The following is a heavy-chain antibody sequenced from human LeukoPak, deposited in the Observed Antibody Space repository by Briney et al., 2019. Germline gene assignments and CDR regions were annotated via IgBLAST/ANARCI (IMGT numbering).Heavy chain of an antibody. D-gene: IGHD3-16*01. Sequence: SETLSLTCAVYGGSFSGYYWSWIRQPPGKGLEWIGYIYYSGSTNYNPSLKSRVTISVDTSKNQFSLKLSSVTAADTAVYYCARGIMGDFDYWGQEPWSPSPQ. V-gene: IGHV4-59*01. J-gene: IGHJ4*01. CDR1: GGSFSGYY. CDR2: IYYSGST. CDR3: ARGIMGDFDY.